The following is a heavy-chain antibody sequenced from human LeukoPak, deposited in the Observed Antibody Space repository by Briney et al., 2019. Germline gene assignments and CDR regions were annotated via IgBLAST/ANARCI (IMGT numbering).Heavy chain of an antibody. D-gene: IGHD2-8*01. CDR1: GFTFSSYA. J-gene: IGHJ4*02. CDR2: ISSNGGST. CDR3: VKAGMVGSRYYFDY. V-gene: IGHV3-64D*06. Sequence: GGSLRLSCVASGFTFSSYAMHWVRQAPGKGLEYVSAISSNGGSTYYADSVKGRFTISRDNSKNTLYLQMSSLRAKDTAVYYCVKAGMVGSRYYFDYWGQGTLVTVSS.